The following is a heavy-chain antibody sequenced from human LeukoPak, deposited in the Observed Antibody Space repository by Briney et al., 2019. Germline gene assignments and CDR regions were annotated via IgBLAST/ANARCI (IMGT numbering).Heavy chain of an antibody. CDR3: AKKVVVGATSPYSDFQD. CDR2: ISGSGVTT. V-gene: IGHV3-23*01. J-gene: IGHJ1*01. D-gene: IGHD1-26*01. Sequence: GGSLRLSCVASGFTLSAHGMNWVRQAPGKGLEWVSAISGSGVTTHYAGSVKGRFSISRDNSKNTLYLQMNSLRAEDTALYYCAKKVVVGATSPYSDFQDWGQGTLVTVSS. CDR1: GFTLSAHG.